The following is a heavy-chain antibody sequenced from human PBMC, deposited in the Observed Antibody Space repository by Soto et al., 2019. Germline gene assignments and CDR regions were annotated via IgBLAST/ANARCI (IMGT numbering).Heavy chain of an antibody. J-gene: IGHJ6*02. CDR1: GFSVSRIY. Sequence: EVQLVESGGGLVQPGGSLRLSCAASGFSVSRIYMSWVRQAPGKGLEWVSLINSGDNTYYADSVKGRFTISRDNSKNTLYLQMNSLRVEDMAVYDCARPDYGEPPGGMDVWGQGTTVIVSS. V-gene: IGHV3-66*04. CDR2: INSGDNT. CDR3: ARPDYGEPPGGMDV. D-gene: IGHD4-17*01.